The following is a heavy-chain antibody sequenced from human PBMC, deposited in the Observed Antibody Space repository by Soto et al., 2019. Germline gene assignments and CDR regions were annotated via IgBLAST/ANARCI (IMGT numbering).Heavy chain of an antibody. J-gene: IGHJ4*02. V-gene: IGHV3-23*01. Sequence: GGSLRLSCAASGFSFRSYTMNWVRQAPGKGLEWVSSINNNSGRKYYADSVKGRFTISRDNSKNTLFLQMNSLKAEDTAVYFCAKDGDYEYFDYWGKGTQVTVSS. D-gene: IGHD3-22*01. CDR3: AKDGDYEYFDY. CDR2: INNNSGRK. CDR1: GFSFRSYT.